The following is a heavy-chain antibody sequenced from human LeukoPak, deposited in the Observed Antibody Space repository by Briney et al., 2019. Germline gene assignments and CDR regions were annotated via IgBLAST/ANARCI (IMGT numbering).Heavy chain of an antibody. J-gene: IGHJ4*02. D-gene: IGHD5-24*01. CDR3: AKATPFYLDY. CDR1: GFTFSNYA. Sequence: PGGSLRLSCAASGFTFSNYAMSWVRQAPGKGLEYVSAITANGIGTYYADSVKGRFTISKDNSKNTLHLQMSGLRAEDTAVYYCAKATPFYLDYWGQGTLVTVSS. V-gene: IGHV3-64D*09. CDR2: ITANGIGT.